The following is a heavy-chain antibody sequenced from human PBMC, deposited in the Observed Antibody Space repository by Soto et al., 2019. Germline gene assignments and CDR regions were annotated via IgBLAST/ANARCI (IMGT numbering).Heavy chain of an antibody. J-gene: IGHJ5*02. CDR1: GFTFSSYG. CDR3: ARAPGSRISYWFDP. V-gene: IGHV3-33*01. D-gene: IGHD2-15*01. Sequence: QVQLVESGGGVVQPGRSLRLSCAASGFTFSSYGMHWVRQAPGKGLEWVAVVWYDGSNKYYADSVKGRFTISRDNSKSTLYLQMNSLRAEDTAVYYCARAPGSRISYWFDPWGQGTLVTVSS. CDR2: VWYDGSNK.